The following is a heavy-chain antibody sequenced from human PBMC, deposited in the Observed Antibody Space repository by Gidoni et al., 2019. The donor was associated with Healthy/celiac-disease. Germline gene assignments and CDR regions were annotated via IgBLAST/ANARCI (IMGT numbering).Heavy chain of an antibody. CDR3: ARMGGSPGPFDY. CDR1: GGSISSSSYY. V-gene: IGHV4-39*01. Sequence: QLQLQESGPGLVKPSETLSLTCTVSGGSISSSSYYWGWIRPPPGKGLEWIGSIYYSGSTYYNPSLKSRVTISVDTSKNQFSLKLSSVTAADTAVYYCARMGGSPGPFDYRGQGTLVTVSS. D-gene: IGHD1-26*01. J-gene: IGHJ4*02. CDR2: IYYSGST.